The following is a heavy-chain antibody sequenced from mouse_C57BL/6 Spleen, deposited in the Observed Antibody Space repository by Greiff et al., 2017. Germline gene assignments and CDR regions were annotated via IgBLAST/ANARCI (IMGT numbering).Heavy chain of an antibody. CDR2: INPGNGGT. Sequence: VQLQQPGTELVKPGASVKLSCKASGYTFTSYWMHWVKQRPGQGLEWIGNINPGNGGTNYNEKFKSKATLTVDKSSSTAYMQLSSLTSEDSAVYYCARGLLRYGDFDYWGQGTTLTVSS. CDR3: ARGLLRYGDFDY. D-gene: IGHD1-1*01. J-gene: IGHJ2*01. V-gene: IGHV1-53*01. CDR1: GYTFTSYW.